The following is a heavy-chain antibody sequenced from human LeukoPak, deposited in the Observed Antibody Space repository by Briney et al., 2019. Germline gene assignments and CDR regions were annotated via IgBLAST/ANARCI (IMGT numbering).Heavy chain of an antibody. CDR3: ARGMRTGGTVTTKFKPGTYYFDY. CDR2: IFYSGTT. CDR1: GGSISSSNYY. D-gene: IGHD4-17*01. Sequence: SETLSLTCTVSGGSISSSNYYWGWIRQPPGKGLEWIGNIFYSGTTYYNPSLKSRVTISVDTSRTQFSLKLSSVTAADTAVYYCARGMRTGGTVTTKFKPGTYYFDYWGQGTLVTVSS. V-gene: IGHV4-39*01. J-gene: IGHJ4*02.